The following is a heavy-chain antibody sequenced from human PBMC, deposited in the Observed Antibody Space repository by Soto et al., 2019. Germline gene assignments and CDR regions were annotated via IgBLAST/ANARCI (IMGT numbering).Heavy chain of an antibody. Sequence: QVQLQESGPGLVKPSGTLSLTCAVSGTSISSNFWWSWVRQPPGKGLEWIGEAHPSGTTNYNPSLECRVTISVDKSNHQLSLNLNSLSAADRAVFFCARHVGVAGTRGFDYWGQGVLVAVSS. D-gene: IGHD6-19*01. CDR1: GTSISSNFW. CDR3: ARHVGVAGTRGFDY. CDR2: AHPSGTT. J-gene: IGHJ4*02. V-gene: IGHV4-4*02.